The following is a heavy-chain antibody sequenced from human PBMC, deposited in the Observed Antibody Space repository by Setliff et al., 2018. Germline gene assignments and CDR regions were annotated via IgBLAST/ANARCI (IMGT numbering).Heavy chain of an antibody. CDR1: GYSISSGYY. CDR3: AKDQHYYGSGSYYTYDY. CDR2: IQQGGGEK. J-gene: IGHJ4*02. Sequence: ETLSLTCTVSGYSISSGYYWGWIRQPPGKGLEWVANIQQGGGEKYYADSVKGRFTISRDNSKNTLYLQMNSLRAEDTAVYYCAKDQHYYGSGSYYTYDYWGQGTLVTVSS. V-gene: IGHV3-7*01. D-gene: IGHD3-10*01.